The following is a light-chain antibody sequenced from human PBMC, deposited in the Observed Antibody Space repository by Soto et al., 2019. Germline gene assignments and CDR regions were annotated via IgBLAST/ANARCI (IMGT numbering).Light chain of an antibody. V-gene: IGLV2-14*01. Sequence: QSVLTQPASVSGSPGQSITISCTGTSSDVGGYDYVSWYQQLPGKAPKLMIYDVNNRPSGVSNRFSGSQSGNPASLTISVLQAEDKADYYCSSYTGTSTYVFGGGNKVTVL. CDR2: DVN. J-gene: IGLJ1*01. CDR3: SSYTGTSTYV. CDR1: SSDVGGYDY.